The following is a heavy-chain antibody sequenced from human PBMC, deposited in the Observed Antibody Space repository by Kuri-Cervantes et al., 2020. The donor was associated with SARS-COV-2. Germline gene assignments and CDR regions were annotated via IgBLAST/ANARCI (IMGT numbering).Heavy chain of an antibody. CDR2: IRGSGGST. CDR3: AKHAMVRGVIITKAGGTDY. J-gene: IGHJ4*02. D-gene: IGHD3-10*01. V-gene: IGHV3-23*01. CDR1: GFTFSSYA. Sequence: GESLKISCAASGFTFSSYAMSWVRQAPGKGLEWVSAIRGSGGSTYYADSVKGRFTIPRDNSKNTLYLQMNSLRAEDTAVYYCAKHAMVRGVIITKAGGTDYWGQGTLVTVSS.